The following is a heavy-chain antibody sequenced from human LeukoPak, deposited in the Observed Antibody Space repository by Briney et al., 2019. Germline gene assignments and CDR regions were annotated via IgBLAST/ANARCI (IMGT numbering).Heavy chain of an antibody. V-gene: IGHV3-23*01. Sequence: PPGGSLRLSCAASGFTFSSYAMSWVRQAPGKGLEWVSAISGSGGSTYYADSVKGRFTISRDNSKNTLYLQMNSLRAEDTAVYYCAKCNGAAANTNADYWGQGTLVTVSS. CDR1: GFTFSSYA. CDR2: ISGSGGST. D-gene: IGHD2-2*01. J-gene: IGHJ4*02. CDR3: AKCNGAAANTNADY.